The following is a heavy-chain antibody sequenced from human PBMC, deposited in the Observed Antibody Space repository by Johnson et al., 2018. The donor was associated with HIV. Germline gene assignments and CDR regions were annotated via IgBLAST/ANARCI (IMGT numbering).Heavy chain of an antibody. Sequence: EVQLVESGGGLVQPGGSLRLSCAASGFTFDDYGMNWVRQVPGKGLEWVSGISWNSGSIGYADSVKGRFTISRDNAKNSLYLQMNSLRAEDTALYYCAKDLSGSYLHAVDIWGQGTMVTVSS. CDR1: GFTFDDYG. CDR3: AKDLSGSYLHAVDI. V-gene: IGHV3-9*01. J-gene: IGHJ3*02. D-gene: IGHD1-26*01. CDR2: ISWNSGSI.